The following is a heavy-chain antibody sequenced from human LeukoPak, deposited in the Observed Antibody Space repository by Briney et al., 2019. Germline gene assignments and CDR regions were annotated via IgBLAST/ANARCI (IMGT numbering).Heavy chain of an antibody. Sequence: GGSLRLSCAASGFTFSSYWMHWVRQAPGKELVWVSHINIDGSGTNYADSVKGRFTISRDNAKNTLYLQMNSLRAEDTAVYYCARDDDWNYEDYWGQGTLVTVSS. J-gene: IGHJ4*02. CDR2: INIDGSGT. V-gene: IGHV3-74*01. CDR3: ARDDDWNYEDY. CDR1: GFTFSSYW. D-gene: IGHD1-7*01.